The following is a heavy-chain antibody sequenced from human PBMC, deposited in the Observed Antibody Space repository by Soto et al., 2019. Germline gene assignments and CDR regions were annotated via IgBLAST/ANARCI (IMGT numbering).Heavy chain of an antibody. V-gene: IGHV3-7*01. Sequence: GGSLRLSCAASGFTFSSYWMSWVRQAPGKGLEWVANIKQDGSGKYYVDSVKGRFTISRDNAKNSLYLQMNSLRAEDTAVYYCAREGTIAARLYYYYYMDVWGKGTTVTVSS. CDR3: AREGTIAARLYYYYYMDV. CDR1: GFTFSSYW. J-gene: IGHJ6*03. CDR2: IKQDGSGK. D-gene: IGHD6-6*01.